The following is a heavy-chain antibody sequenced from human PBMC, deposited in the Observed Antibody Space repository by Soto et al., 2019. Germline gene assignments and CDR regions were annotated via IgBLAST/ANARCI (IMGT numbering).Heavy chain of an antibody. CDR2: ISYDGSNK. D-gene: IGHD6-13*01. J-gene: IGHJ6*02. CDR1: GFTFRSYA. CDR3: ARDVGSSWYIGGAKYYSGMDV. Sequence: QVQLVESGGGVVQPGRSLRLSCTASGFTFRSYAIHWVRQAPGKGLEWVAVISYDGSNKYYADSVKGRFTISRDNSKNTLYLQMTSLRVEDTAVYYCARDVGSSWYIGGAKYYSGMDVWGQGTTVTVSS. V-gene: IGHV3-30*04.